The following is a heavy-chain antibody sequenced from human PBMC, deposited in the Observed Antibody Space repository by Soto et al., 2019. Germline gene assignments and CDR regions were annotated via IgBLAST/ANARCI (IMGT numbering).Heavy chain of an antibody. D-gene: IGHD2-2*01. V-gene: IGHV3-23*01. CDR2: ISGSGGST. CDR3: AKRRIGVVPAATDY. J-gene: IGHJ4*02. CDR1: GFTFSSYA. Sequence: GGSLRLSCAASGFTFSSYAMSWVRQAPGKGLEWVSAISGSGGSTYYADSVKGRFTISRDNSKNTLYLQMNSLRAEDMAVYYCAKRRIGVVPAATDYWGQGTLVTVSS.